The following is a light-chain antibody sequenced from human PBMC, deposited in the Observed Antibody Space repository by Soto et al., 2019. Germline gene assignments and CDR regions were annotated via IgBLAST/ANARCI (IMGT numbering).Light chain of an antibody. CDR3: ATWYDSLFGPV. Sequence: QSVLTQPPSASGTPGQRVTISCSGSSSNIGSNTVNWYQQLPGTAPKLLIYSSNLRPSGVPERFSGSKSGPSASLAISGLQSADEAAYYCATWYDSLFGPVFGGGTKLTVL. J-gene: IGLJ3*02. CDR1: SSNIGSNT. V-gene: IGLV1-44*01. CDR2: SSN.